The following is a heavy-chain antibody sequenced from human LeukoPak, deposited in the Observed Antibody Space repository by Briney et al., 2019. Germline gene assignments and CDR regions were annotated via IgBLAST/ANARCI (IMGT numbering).Heavy chain of an antibody. CDR3: AKDRAAGAVTTYDS. D-gene: IGHD4-17*01. J-gene: IGHJ4*02. CDR2: ISWNSGSI. V-gene: IGHV3-9*01. CDR1: GFTFTDYT. Sequence: GGSLRLSCAASGFTFTDYTMHWVRQAPGKGLEWVSGISWNSGSIGYADSVKGRFTISRDNAKTSLYLQMNSLRAEDTSLYYCAKDRAAGAVTTYDSWGRGTLVTVSS.